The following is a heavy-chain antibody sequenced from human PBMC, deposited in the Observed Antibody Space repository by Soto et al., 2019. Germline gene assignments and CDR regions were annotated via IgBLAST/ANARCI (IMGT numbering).Heavy chain of an antibody. Sequence: SETLSLTCAVYGGSFSGYYWTWIRQPPGTGLEWIGESNRSGSTNYNPSLKSRVTISVGTSKNQFSLKLTSVTAADTAVYYCARDKITGLFDYWGQGTLVTVSS. CDR3: ARDKITGLFDY. CDR1: GGSFSGYY. J-gene: IGHJ4*02. D-gene: IGHD2-8*02. V-gene: IGHV4-34*01. CDR2: SNRSGST.